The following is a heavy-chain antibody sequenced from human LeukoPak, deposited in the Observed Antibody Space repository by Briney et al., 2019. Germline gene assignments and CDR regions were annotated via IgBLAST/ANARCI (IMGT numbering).Heavy chain of an antibody. D-gene: IGHD3-16*01. CDR2: ISTSGSAI. J-gene: IGHJ4*02. Sequence: GGSLILSCAASGFTFSDYYMSWLRQAPGKGLEWVSYISTSGSAIYYADSVKGRFTISRDNAKNSLYLQMNSLRAEDTAVYYCARRVSVGEPYDYWGQGTLVTVSS. CDR3: ARRVSVGEPYDY. CDR1: GFTFSDYY. V-gene: IGHV3-11*01.